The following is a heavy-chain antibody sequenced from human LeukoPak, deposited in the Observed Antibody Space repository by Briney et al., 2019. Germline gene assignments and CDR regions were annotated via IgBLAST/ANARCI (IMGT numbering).Heavy chain of an antibody. CDR3: ARLMGYDSSGYYYVLGWFDP. CDR2: IYYSGST. Sequence: SETLPLTCTVSGGSISSYYWSWIRHPPGKGLEWIGYIYYSGSTNYNPSLKSRVTISVDTSKDQCSLKLSSVTAADTAVYYCARLMGYDSSGYYYVLGWFDPWGQGTLVTVSS. V-gene: IGHV4-59*01. J-gene: IGHJ5*02. D-gene: IGHD3-22*01. CDR1: GGSISSYY.